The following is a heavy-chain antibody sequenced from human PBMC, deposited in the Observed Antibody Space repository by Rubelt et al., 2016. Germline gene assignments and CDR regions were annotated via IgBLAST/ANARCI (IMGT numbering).Heavy chain of an antibody. V-gene: IGHV3-73*01. CDR2: IRDRPNNYAT. CDR3: TGAGRGLAV. Sequence: EVQLVESGGGLVQPGGSLKLSCAASGFSLSGSAMHWVRQASGKGLEWVGHIRDRPNNYATLYAASVKGRFIISSDDSENTAYLRMKRQRNIETAINDGTGAGRGLAVWGQGTRVTVFS. D-gene: IGHD3-10*01. CDR1: GFSLSGSA. J-gene: IGHJ6*02.